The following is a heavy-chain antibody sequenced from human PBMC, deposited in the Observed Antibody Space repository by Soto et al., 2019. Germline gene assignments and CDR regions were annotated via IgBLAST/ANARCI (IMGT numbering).Heavy chain of an antibody. CDR3: PKDGPPYYYDSSGPWFY. CDR2: ISGSGGST. Sequence: GGSLRLSCAASGFTFSSDAMSWVRQAPGKGLEWVSAISGSGGSTYYADSVKGRFTISRDNSKNTLYLQMNSLRAEDTAVYYCPKDGPPYYYDSSGPWFYWGQGILVTVSS. CDR1: GFTFSSDA. V-gene: IGHV3-23*01. D-gene: IGHD3-22*01. J-gene: IGHJ4*02.